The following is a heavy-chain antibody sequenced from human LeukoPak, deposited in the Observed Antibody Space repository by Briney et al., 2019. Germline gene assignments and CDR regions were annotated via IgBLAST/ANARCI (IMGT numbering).Heavy chain of an antibody. CDR2: INGGGNTT. CDR3: TKELHIAGAVRVYYYFSMGV. V-gene: IGHV3-23*01. Sequence: GGSLRLSCAVTGFAFSSFARSWVRQSPGKGLEWLSTINGGGNTTFYSDSVKGRFTISRDNSKNTLYLHMDSLRPDDTATYYCTKELHIAGAVRVYYYFSMGVWGRGTAVTVSS. D-gene: IGHD2-21*01. J-gene: IGHJ6*03. CDR1: GFAFSSFA.